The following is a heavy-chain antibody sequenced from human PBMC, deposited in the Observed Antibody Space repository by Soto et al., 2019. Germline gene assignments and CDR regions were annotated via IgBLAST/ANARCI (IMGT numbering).Heavy chain of an antibody. CDR3: ARESEDLTSNFDY. V-gene: IGHV3-21*06. CDR1: GFTFTRYS. Sequence: GGSLGLSCAASGFTFTRYSMNWVRQAPGKGLEWVSSISSTTNYIYYGDSMKGRFTISRDNAKNSLYLEMNSLRAEDTAVYYCARESEDLTSNFDYWGQGTLVTVSS. J-gene: IGHJ4*02. CDR2: ISSTTNYI.